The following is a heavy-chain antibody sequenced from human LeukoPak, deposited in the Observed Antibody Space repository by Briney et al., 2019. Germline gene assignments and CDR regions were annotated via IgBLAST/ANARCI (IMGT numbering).Heavy chain of an antibody. CDR3: ATAGIAAAGTWGAWFDP. D-gene: IGHD6-13*01. CDR2: FDPEDGET. CDR1: GYTLTELS. Sequence: ASVKVSCKVSGYTLTELSMHWVRQAPGNGLEWMGGFDPEDGETIYAQKFQGRVTMTEDTSTDTAYMELSSLRSEDTAVYYCATAGIAAAGTWGAWFDPWGQGTLVTVSS. V-gene: IGHV1-24*01. J-gene: IGHJ5*02.